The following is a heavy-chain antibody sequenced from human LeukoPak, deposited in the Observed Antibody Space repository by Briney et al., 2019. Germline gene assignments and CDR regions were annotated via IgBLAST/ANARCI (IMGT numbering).Heavy chain of an antibody. CDR3: ARGLRVSPRNPQYYYYYMDV. CDR2: INHSGST. D-gene: IGHD1-14*01. CDR1: GGSFSGYY. V-gene: IGHV4-34*01. J-gene: IGHJ6*03. Sequence: SETLSLTCAVYGGSFSGYYWSWIRQPPGKGLEWIGEINHSGSTNYNPSLKSRVTISVDTSKNQFSLKLSSVTAADTAVYYCARGLRVSPRNPQYYYYYMDVWGKGTTVTVSS.